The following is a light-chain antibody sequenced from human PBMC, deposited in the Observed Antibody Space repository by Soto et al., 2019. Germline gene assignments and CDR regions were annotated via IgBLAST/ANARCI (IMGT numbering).Light chain of an antibody. J-gene: IGKJ5*01. V-gene: IGKV1-9*01. CDR3: QQLDSYPIT. Sequence: DIRLTQSPSFLSASVGDRVTITCRASQGISSYLAWYQQKPGEAPKLLIYDASTLQSGVPSRFSGSGSGTEFTLTISSLQPEDFATYYCQQLDSYPITFGQGTRLEMK. CDR1: QGISSY. CDR2: DAS.